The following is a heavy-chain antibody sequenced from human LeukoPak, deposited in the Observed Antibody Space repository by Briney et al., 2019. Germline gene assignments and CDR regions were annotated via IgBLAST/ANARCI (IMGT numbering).Heavy chain of an antibody. J-gene: IGHJ3*02. CDR1: GYTFTGYY. D-gene: IGHD1-26*01. Sequence: ASVKVSCKASGYTFTGYYMHWVRQAPGQGLEWMGWINPNSGGTNYAQKFQGRVTMTRDTSISTAYMELSRLRSDDTAVYYCAREGGGSYSDAFDIWGQGTMVTVSS. CDR2: INPNSGGT. CDR3: AREGGGSYSDAFDI. V-gene: IGHV1-2*02.